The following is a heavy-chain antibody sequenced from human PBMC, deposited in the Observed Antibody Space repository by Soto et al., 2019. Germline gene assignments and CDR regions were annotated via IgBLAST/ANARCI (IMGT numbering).Heavy chain of an antibody. J-gene: IGHJ4*02. CDR3: ARTTHYFGLWSVYYPTIEDY. Sequence: QVQLVQSGAEVKRPGSSVKVSCRTSGGTFSSYAITWVRQAPGQGLEWMGGIITMSGTVKYAQKFQGRVTITADKSTSTAYMELSSVRSEDTAVYYCARTTHYFGLWSVYYPTIEDYWGQGTLVPVSS. CDR2: IITMSGTV. D-gene: IGHD3-3*01. CDR1: GGTFSSYA. V-gene: IGHV1-69*06.